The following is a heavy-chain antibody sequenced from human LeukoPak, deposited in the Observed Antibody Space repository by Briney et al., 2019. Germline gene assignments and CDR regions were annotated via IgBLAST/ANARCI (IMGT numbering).Heavy chain of an antibody. CDR1: GLSFGNYW. CDR2: INQDANER. CDR3: ARSRDGSSGWYAYFDY. J-gene: IGHJ4*02. Sequence: GGSLRLSCAVSGLSFGNYWMSWVRQAPGKGLEWVANINQDANERYYVDSVKGRYTISRDNAKNSLYLQVNSLRAEDTAVYYCARSRDGSSGWYAYFDYWGQGTLVTVSS. D-gene: IGHD6-19*01. V-gene: IGHV3-7*01.